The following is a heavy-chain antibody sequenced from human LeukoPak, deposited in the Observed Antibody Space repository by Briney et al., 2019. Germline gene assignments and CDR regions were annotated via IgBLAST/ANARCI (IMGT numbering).Heavy chain of an antibody. CDR1: GFTVSSNY. V-gene: IGHV3-53*01. CDR3: ARGESDYYGVDV. J-gene: IGHJ6*04. CDR2: IYSGGST. Sequence: GGSLRLSCAASGFTVSSNYMSWVRQAPGKGLEWVSVIYSGGSTYYADSVKGRFTISRDNSKNTLYLQMNSLRAEDTAVYYCARGESDYYGVDVWGKGTTVTVSS.